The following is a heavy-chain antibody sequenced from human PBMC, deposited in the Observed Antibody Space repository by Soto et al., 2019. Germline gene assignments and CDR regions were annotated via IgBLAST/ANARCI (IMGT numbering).Heavy chain of an antibody. V-gene: IGHV4-30-4*01. Sequence: SETLSLTCTVSGGSSGSGGCYWSWIRPPPGKGLEWIGYIYHSGTTHYNPSLKSRVTISVDKSKNQFSLKLGSVTAADTAVYYCARDQLEGNWFDPWGQGTLVTVSS. CDR1: GGSSGSGGCY. CDR2: IYHSGTT. D-gene: IGHD1-1*01. J-gene: IGHJ5*02. CDR3: ARDQLEGNWFDP.